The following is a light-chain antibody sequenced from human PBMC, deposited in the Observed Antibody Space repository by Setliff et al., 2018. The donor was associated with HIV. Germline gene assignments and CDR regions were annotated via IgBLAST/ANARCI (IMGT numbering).Light chain of an antibody. J-gene: IGLJ3*02. Sequence: QSVLAQPASVSGSVGQAITISCTGTSSDFGSYHLVSWYQQHPDKGPKLMIYAGTKRPSGVSNRFSGSKSGNTASLTISGLQAEDEADYYCSSFTSSNTLVFGGGTKVTVL. V-gene: IGLV2-14*02. CDR2: AGT. CDR3: SSFTSSNTLV. CDR1: SSDFGSYHL.